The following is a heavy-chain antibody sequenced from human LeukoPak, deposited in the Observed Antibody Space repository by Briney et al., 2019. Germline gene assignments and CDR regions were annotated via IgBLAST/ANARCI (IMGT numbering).Heavy chain of an antibody. V-gene: IGHV4-39*07. D-gene: IGHD7-27*01. J-gene: IGHJ4*02. CDR2: IHYSGST. Sequence: SETLSLTCTVSGGSISSSSYYWGWIRQPPGKGLEWIGSIHYSGSTYYNPSLKSRVTISVDTSKNQFSLKLSSVTAADTAVYYCARVSSGDPGYWGQGTLVTVSS. CDR3: ARVSSGDPGY. CDR1: GGSISSSSYY.